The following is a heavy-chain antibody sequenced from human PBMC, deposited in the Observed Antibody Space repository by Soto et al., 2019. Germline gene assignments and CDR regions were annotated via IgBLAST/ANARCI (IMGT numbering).Heavy chain of an antibody. CDR3: VRDRPGRQHYFDY. Sequence: EVQLVESGGGLVQPGGSLRLSCAASGFIFSADWMHWVRQAPGKGLVWISRIDMDGSGTTYADSVKGRFTISRDNAENTLYLQMNNLRAEDTAVYYCVRDRPGRQHYFDYWGQGILVTVSS. J-gene: IGHJ4*02. CDR2: IDMDGSGT. V-gene: IGHV3-74*01. CDR1: GFIFSADW. D-gene: IGHD3-10*01.